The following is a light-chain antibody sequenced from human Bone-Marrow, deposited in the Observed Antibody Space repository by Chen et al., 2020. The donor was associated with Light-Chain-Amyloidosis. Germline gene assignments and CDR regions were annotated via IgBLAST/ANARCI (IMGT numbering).Light chain of an antibody. CDR2: RDT. CDR3: QSADSSGTYEVI. V-gene: IGLV3-25*03. CDR1: DLPTKY. Sequence: SYELTQPPSVSVSPGQTARITCSGDDLPTKYAYWYQQKPGQAPVLVIHRDTERPSGISERFSGSSSGTTATLTISVVQEEDEADYHCQSADSSGTYEVIFGGGTKLTVL. J-gene: IGLJ2*01.